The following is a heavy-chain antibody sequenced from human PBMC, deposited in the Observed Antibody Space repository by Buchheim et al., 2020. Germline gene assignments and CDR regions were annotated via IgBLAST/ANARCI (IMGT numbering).Heavy chain of an antibody. CDR2: ISYDGSNK. J-gene: IGHJ6*02. CDR1: GFTFSSYG. Sequence: QVQLVESGGGVVQPGRSLRLSCAASGFTFSSYGMHWVRQAPGKGLEWVAVISYDGSNKYYADSVKGRFTISRDNSKNTLYLQMNSLRAEDTAVYYCAGSYSSSWSYYYYYGMDVWGQGTT. V-gene: IGHV3-30*03. CDR3: AGSYSSSWSYYYYYGMDV. D-gene: IGHD6-13*01.